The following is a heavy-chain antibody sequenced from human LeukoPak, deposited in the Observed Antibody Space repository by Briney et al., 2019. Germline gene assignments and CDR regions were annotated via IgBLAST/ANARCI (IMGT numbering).Heavy chain of an antibody. V-gene: IGHV4-59*02. D-gene: IGHD3-3*02. CDR3: ARVGHFWSGYTNRGAFDI. J-gene: IGHJ3*02. CDR1: GGSVSDYY. Sequence: PSETLSLTCTVSGGSVSDYYWSWIRQSPGKGLEWIGYIYYTGSTSYNPSLRSRVTMSADTSKNQFSLKLSSVTAADTAVYYCARVGHFWSGYTNRGAFDIWGQGTMVTVSS. CDR2: IYYTGST.